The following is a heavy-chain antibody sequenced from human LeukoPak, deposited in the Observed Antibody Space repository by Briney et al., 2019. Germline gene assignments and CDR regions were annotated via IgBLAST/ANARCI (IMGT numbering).Heavy chain of an antibody. J-gene: IGHJ4*02. CDR2: IYSGGNT. CDR1: GFTVSSNY. CDR3: ARDLVVRAPDY. V-gene: IGHV3-66*01. Sequence: GGSLRLSCAASGFTVSSNYMSWVRQAPGKGLEWVSFIYSGGNTYYADSVKGRFIISRDNSKNTLYLQMNSLRVEDTAVYYCARDLVVRAPDYWGQGTLVTVSS. D-gene: IGHD2-21*01.